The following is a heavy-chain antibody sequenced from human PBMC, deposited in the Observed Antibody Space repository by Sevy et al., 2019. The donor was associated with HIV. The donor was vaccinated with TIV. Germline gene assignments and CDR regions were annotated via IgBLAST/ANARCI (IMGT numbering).Heavy chain of an antibody. CDR3: ARHSHGSGTYYVPFDS. Sequence: GSLRLSCAVSGYSITSGFLWGWIRQPPGKGLEWIGSVYHSGTAYNNPSVNSRVIVSVDTSKNQFSLKLNSVTAADTAVYYCARHSHGSGTYYVPFDSWGQGTLVTVSS. CDR2: VYHSGTA. J-gene: IGHJ4*02. V-gene: IGHV4-38-2*01. CDR1: GYSITSGFL. D-gene: IGHD3-10*01.